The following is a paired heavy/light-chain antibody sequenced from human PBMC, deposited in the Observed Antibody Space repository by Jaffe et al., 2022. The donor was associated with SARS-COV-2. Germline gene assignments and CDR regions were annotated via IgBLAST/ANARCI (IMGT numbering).Heavy chain of an antibody. D-gene: IGHD3-3*01. CDR3: ARGRTIFGVIVVGES. V-gene: IGHV4-61*02. J-gene: IGHJ5*02. CDR2: IFSSGST. Sequence: QVQLQESGPGLVKPSQTLSLTCTVSGASINSGSYYWSWIRQPAGKGLEWIGRIFSSGSTDYNPSLRNRVTISMDTSKNQFSLGLTSVTAADTAMYYCARGRTIFGVIVVGESWGRGTLVTVSS. CDR1: GASINSGSYY.
Light chain of an antibody. CDR2: AAS. CDR3: QQSYSSPPT. CDR1: QSIGIH. V-gene: IGKV1-39*01. Sequence: DIQMTQSPSSLSASVGDRVTITCRASQSIGIHLHWHQRKPGKAPKLLMYAASSLQSGVPSRFSGSGSGTEFTLTISSLQPEDFATYFCQQSYSSPPTFGQGTKVEIK. J-gene: IGKJ1*01.